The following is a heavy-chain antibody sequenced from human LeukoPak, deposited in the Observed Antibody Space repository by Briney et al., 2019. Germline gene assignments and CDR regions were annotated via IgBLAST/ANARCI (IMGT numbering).Heavy chain of an antibody. Sequence: PSQTLCLTCTVSGGSISSDNYYWSWIRQPAGKGLEWIGRIYTTGSTNYNPSLKSRVTISVDTSKNQFSLNLSSVTAADTAVYYCARGLGVVNFDFWGQGTLVTVSS. D-gene: IGHD4-23*01. CDR2: IYTTGST. CDR3: ARGLGVVNFDF. V-gene: IGHV4-61*02. J-gene: IGHJ4*02. CDR1: GGSISSDNYY.